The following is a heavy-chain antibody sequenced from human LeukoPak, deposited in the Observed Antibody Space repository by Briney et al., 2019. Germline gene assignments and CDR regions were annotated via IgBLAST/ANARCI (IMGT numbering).Heavy chain of an antibody. V-gene: IGHV4-61*02. CDR1: GGSISSGSYY. D-gene: IGHD3-3*01. J-gene: IGHJ5*02. CDR2: IYTSGST. CDR3: ARLYYDFWGPQDWFDP. Sequence: PSETLSLTCTVSGGSISSGSYYWSWIRQPAGKGLEWIGRIYTSGSTNYNPSLKSRVTISVDTSKNQFSLKLSSVTAADTAVYYCARLYYDFWGPQDWFDPWGQGTLVTVSS.